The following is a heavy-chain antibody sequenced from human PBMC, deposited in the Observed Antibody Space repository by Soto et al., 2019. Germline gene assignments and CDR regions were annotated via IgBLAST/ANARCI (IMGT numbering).Heavy chain of an antibody. CDR1: GGAISSGGYY. D-gene: IGHD2-21*02. Sequence: QVQLQESGPGLVKPSQTLSLTCTVSGGAISSGGYYWSWIRQHPGKGLEWIGYIYYSGSTYYNPSLKSRVTISVDTSKNQFSLKLSSVTAADTAVYYCARVICGGDCSLPFSWFDPWGQGTLVTVSS. J-gene: IGHJ5*02. CDR2: IYYSGST. V-gene: IGHV4-31*03. CDR3: ARVICGGDCSLPFSWFDP.